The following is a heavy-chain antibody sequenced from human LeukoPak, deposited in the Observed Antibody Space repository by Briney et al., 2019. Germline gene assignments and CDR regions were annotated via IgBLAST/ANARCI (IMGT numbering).Heavy chain of an antibody. CDR2: IYYSGST. CDR3: ARGRGYSGYPSAFDY. D-gene: IGHD5-12*01. V-gene: IGHV4-39*01. Sequence: PSETLYLTCTVSGGSISSSSYYWGWIRQPPGKGLEWIGSIYYSGSTYYNPSLKSRVTISVDTSKNQFSLKLSSVTAADTAVYYCARGRGYSGYPSAFDYWGQGTLVTVSS. CDR1: GGSISSSSYY. J-gene: IGHJ4*02.